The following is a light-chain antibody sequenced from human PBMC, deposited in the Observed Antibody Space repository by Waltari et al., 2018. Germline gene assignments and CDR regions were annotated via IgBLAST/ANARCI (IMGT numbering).Light chain of an antibody. CDR1: SSDVGSYNL. V-gene: IGLV2-23*02. CDR3: CSYAGSTTYV. CDR2: EVS. J-gene: IGLJ1*01. Sequence: QSALTQPASVSGSPGQSTTISCTGTSSDVGSYNLVSWYQQHPGKAPKLMIYEVSKRPSWVSHRFSGCKSGNTASLTISGLQAEDEADYYCCSYAGSTTYVFGTRTKGTVL.